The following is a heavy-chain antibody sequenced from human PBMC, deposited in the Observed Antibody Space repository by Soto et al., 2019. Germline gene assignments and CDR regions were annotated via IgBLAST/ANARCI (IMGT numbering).Heavy chain of an antibody. Sequence: EVQLVESGGGLVKPGGSLRLSCAASGFTFSSYSMNWVRQAPGKGLEWVSSISSSSSYIYYADSVKGRFTISRDNAKNSLYQQMNCRRAEDTAAYYCSRMGDYNPFDYWGQGTLVTGSS. CDR3: SRMGDYNPFDY. J-gene: IGHJ4*02. V-gene: IGHV3-21*01. D-gene: IGHD4-17*01. CDR2: ISSSSSYI. CDR1: GFTFSSYS.